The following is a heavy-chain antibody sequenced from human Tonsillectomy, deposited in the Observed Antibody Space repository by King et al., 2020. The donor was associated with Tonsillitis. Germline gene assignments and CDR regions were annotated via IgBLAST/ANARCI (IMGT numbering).Heavy chain of an antibody. V-gene: IGHV4-34*12. CDR3: AGSSGDSEY. Sequence: VQLQQWGAGLLKPSETLSLTCAVSGGSFSDYYWSWIRQPPGKGLEWIGEIIHSGSTSYNPSLKSRVTISVDTSKNQFSLRLSSVTAADTAVYYCAGSSGDSEYWGHGTLVTVSS. CDR2: IIHSGST. J-gene: IGHJ4*01. CDR1: GGSFSDYY. D-gene: IGHD2-15*01.